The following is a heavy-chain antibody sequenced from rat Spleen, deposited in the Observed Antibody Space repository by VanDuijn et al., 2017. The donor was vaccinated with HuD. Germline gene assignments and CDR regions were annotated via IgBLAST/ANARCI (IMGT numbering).Heavy chain of an antibody. Sequence: EVQLVESGGGLVQPGRSLKLSCAASGFTFSSYGMAWVRQTPTKGLEWVASISSGGGVTYYQDSVKGRFTISRDNAKSSLYLQMDSLRSEDTASYYCTRYYEFTFDYWGQGVMVAVSS. CDR3: TRYYEFTFDY. CDR2: ISSGGGVT. J-gene: IGHJ2*01. V-gene: IGHV5-29*01. CDR1: GFTFSSYG. D-gene: IGHD1-6*01.